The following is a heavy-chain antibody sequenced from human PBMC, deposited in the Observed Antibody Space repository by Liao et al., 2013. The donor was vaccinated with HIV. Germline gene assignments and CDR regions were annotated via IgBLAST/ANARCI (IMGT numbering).Heavy chain of an antibody. CDR1: GVSLTGYY. J-gene: IGHJ5*02. CDR2: VNHSGNT. CDR3: ARDLRYCTETRCYFGRFDP. D-gene: IGHD2-8*02. Sequence: QVQLRQWGAGLLKPSETLSLRCHVSGVSLTGYYWTWIRQSPGKGLEWIGEVNHSGNTKSKPSLKRRVNISVDTSNNQFSLNLRSLTAADTAVYYCARDLRYCTETRCYFGRFDPWGQGALVTVSS. V-gene: IGHV4-34*01.